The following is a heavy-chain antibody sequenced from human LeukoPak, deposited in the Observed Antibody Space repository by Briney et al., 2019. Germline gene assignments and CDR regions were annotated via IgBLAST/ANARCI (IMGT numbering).Heavy chain of an antibody. J-gene: IGHJ6*02. D-gene: IGHD3-10*01. V-gene: IGHV3-33*01. CDR2: IWYDGSNK. CDR1: GFTFSSYG. CDR3: ARQDIWFGELVV. Sequence: PGGSLRLSCAASGFTFSSYGMHWVRQAPGKGLEWVAVIWYDGSNKYYADSVKGRFTISRDNSKNTLYLQMNSLRAEDTAVYYCARQDIWFGELVVWGQGTTVTVSS.